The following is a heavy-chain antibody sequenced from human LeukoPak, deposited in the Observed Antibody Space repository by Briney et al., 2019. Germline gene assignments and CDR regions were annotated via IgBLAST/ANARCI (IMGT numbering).Heavy chain of an antibody. J-gene: IGHJ4*02. Sequence: GGSLRLSCAASGFTFSSYSMNWVRQAPGKGLEWVSSISSSSSYIYYADSVKGRFTISRDNAKNSLYLQMNSLRAEDTAVYYCARGYLLVPAAPGYWGQGTLVTVSS. V-gene: IGHV3-21*01. D-gene: IGHD2-2*01. CDR2: ISSSSSYI. CDR3: ARGYLLVPAAPGY. CDR1: GFTFSSYS.